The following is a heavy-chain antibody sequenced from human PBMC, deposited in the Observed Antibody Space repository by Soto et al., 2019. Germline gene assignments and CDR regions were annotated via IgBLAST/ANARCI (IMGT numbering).Heavy chain of an antibody. V-gene: IGHV1-69*08. CDR3: AREPDYGDDDAFDI. CDR1: VGTFSSYT. J-gene: IGHJ3*02. D-gene: IGHD4-17*01. Sequence: QVQLVQSGAEVKKPVSSVKVSCKASVGTFSSYTISWVRQAPGQGLEWMGRIIPILGIANYAQKFQGRVTITADKSTSTAYMELSSLRSEDTAVYYCAREPDYGDDDAFDIWGQGTMVTVSS. CDR2: IIPILGIA.